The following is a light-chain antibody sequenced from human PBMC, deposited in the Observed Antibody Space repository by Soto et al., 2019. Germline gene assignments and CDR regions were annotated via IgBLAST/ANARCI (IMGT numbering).Light chain of an antibody. CDR3: QQYDRYPLT. CDR1: QSVSGW. CDR2: RAS. V-gene: IGKV1-5*03. Sequence: DIQMTQSPSILSTSVGDRVTITCRASQSVSGWLAWYQQKPGKAPKLLIYRASSLRSGVPSRFSGSASGTEFTLTISGLQPDDVATYYCQQYDRYPLTFGGGTKVEI. J-gene: IGKJ4*01.